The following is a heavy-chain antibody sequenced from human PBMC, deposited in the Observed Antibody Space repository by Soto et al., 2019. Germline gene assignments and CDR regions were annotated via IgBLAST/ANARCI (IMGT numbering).Heavy chain of an antibody. CDR1: GYTYTSFG. V-gene: IGHV1-8*02. Sequence: ASVMVSCEASGYTYTSFGISWVRQAPGQGLEWMGWMNPNSGNTSYAQKLQGRVTMTRNTSISTAYMELSSLRSEDTAVYYCAREATVVPGAFDIWGRGTMVTGSS. CDR3: AREATVVPGAFDI. D-gene: IGHD4-17*01. CDR2: MNPNSGNT. J-gene: IGHJ3*02.